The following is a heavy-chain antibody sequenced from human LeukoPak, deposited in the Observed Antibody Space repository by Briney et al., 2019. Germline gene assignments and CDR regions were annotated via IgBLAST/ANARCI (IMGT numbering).Heavy chain of an antibody. CDR1: GFTFSSYA. CDR3: ARDPVKYFDWLLSPGSKPDY. J-gene: IGHJ4*02. CDR2: ISYDGSNK. D-gene: IGHD3-9*01. Sequence: GGSLRLSCAASGFTFSSYAMHWVRQAPGKGLEWVAVISYDGSNKYYADSVKGRFTISRDNSKNTLYLQMNSLRAEDTAVYYCARDPVKYFDWLLSPGSKPDYWGQRTLVTVSS. V-gene: IGHV3-30-3*01.